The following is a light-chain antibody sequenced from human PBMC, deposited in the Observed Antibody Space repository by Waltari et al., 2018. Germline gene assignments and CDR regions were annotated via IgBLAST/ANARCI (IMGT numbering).Light chain of an antibody. CDR1: QSVSDNY. CDR3: QQYGRSTWT. CDR2: DAS. V-gene: IGKV3-20*01. Sequence: EIVLTLSPGTLSLSLGERATLSCTANQSVSDNYIGWYQQKPRQAPRLLIYDASSSATRIPDRFSGSGSGTDFSLSIRRLEPEDSAVYYCQQYGRSTWTFGQGTRVEI. J-gene: IGKJ1*01.